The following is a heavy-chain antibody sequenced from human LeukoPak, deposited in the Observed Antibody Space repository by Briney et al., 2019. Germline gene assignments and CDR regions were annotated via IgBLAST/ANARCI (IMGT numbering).Heavy chain of an antibody. J-gene: IGHJ5*02. CDR2: INPNSGGT. V-gene: IGHV1-2*02. CDR1: GYTFTGYY. CDR3: ARDILDDYGSTSSSDP. D-gene: IGHD4-17*01. Sequence: ASVKVSCKASGYTFTGYYMHWVRQAPGQGLEWMGWINPNSGGTNYAQKFQGRVTMTRDTSISTAYMELGRLRSDDTAVYYCARDILDDYGSTSSSDPWGQGTLVTVSS.